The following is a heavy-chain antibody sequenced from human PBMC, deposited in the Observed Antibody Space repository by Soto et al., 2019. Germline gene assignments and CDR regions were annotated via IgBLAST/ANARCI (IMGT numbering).Heavy chain of an antibody. D-gene: IGHD2-2*01. CDR1: TFTFSTYS. CDR3: SHGYYQYFEA. J-gene: IGHJ4*02. V-gene: IGHV3-15*07. CDR2: IRSKTDGGTA. Sequence: TGGSLRLSCAASTFTFSTYSMYWVRQAPGKGLEWVGRIRSKTDGGTADYAAPVKGRFTISRDDSENTLYLQMNSLKTEDTAVYYCSHGYYQYFEAWGQGT.